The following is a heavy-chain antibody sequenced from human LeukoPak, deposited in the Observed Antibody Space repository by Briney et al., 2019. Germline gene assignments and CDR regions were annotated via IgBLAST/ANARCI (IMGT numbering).Heavy chain of an antibody. CDR3: VRDLLGSGSSTAYLYH. CDR1: GFTFSDYS. Sequence: PGGSLRLSCAASGFTFSDYSMNWVRQAPGKGLEWVSSISRRSRHVYYAGSVKGRFTISRDDARNSLYLQMNSLRAEDMAVYFWVRDLLGSGSSTAYLYHWGQGTLVTVSS. V-gene: IGHV3-21*01. J-gene: IGHJ1*01. D-gene: IGHD3-10*01. CDR2: ISRRSRHV.